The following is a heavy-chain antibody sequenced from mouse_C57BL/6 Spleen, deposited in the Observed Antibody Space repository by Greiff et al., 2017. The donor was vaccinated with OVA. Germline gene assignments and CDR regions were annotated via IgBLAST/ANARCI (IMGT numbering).Heavy chain of an antibody. V-gene: IGHV1-31*01. CDR2: IYPYNGVS. CDR3: ERGGYAGGGGYAMDD. CDR1: GYSFTGYY. D-gene: IGHD2-14*01. Sequence: VQLKESGPELVKPGASVKISCKASGYSFTGYYMHWVKQSPGNILDWIGYIYPYNGVSSYNQKFKGKATLTVDKSSSTAYMELRSLTSEDSAVDYCERGGYAGGGGYAMDDWGQGTSVTVSS. J-gene: IGHJ4*01.